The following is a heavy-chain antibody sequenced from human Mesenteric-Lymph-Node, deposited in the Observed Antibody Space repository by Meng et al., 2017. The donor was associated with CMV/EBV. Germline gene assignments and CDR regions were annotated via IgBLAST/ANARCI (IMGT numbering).Heavy chain of an antibody. CDR3: ARGWRVQTNWFDP. CDR2: IYYSGNT. D-gene: IGHD1-1*01. Sequence: TCNVSGGSIASGGYSWNWIRQAPGKGLEWIGYIYYSGNTYYNPSLKSRFTISLDASKNQFSLRLNSVTAADTAVYYCARGWRVQTNWFDPWGQGTLVTV. J-gene: IGHJ5*02. CDR1: GGSIASGGYS. V-gene: IGHV4-30-2*01.